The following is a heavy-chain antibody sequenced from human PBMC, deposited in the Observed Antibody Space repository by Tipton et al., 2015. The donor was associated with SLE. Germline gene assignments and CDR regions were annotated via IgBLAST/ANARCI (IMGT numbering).Heavy chain of an antibody. CDR3: ARDARYSRRLDFDS. D-gene: IGHD5-12*01. V-gene: IGHV4-39*07. CDR2: MHHGGCP. Sequence: TLSLTCTVSGGSISTGAYYWGWIRQPPGKGMEWIGSMHHGGCPFCSPSLKSRVTISLDTSMNQFSLKLSSVTAADTAVYYCARDARYSRRLDFDSWGQGTLTTVCS. CDR1: GGSISTGAYY. J-gene: IGHJ4*02.